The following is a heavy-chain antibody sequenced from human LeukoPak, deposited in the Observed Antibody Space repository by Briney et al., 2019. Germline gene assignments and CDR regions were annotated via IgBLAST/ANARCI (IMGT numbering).Heavy chain of an antibody. J-gene: IGHJ5*02. CDR3: ARVRVVVVVAATDWFDP. Sequence: ASVKVSCKASGYTFTGYYMHWVRQAPGQGLEWMGWINPNSGGTNYAQKFQGRVTMARDTSISTAYMELSRLRSDDTAVYYCARVRVVVVVAATDWFDPWGQGTLVTVSS. D-gene: IGHD2-15*01. CDR1: GYTFTGYY. CDR2: INPNSGGT. V-gene: IGHV1-2*02.